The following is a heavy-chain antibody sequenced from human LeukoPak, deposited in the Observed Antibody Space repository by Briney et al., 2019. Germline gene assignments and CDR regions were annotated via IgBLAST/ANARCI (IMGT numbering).Heavy chain of an antibody. CDR3: ARSGGSSSWYASGFGY. CDR1: GFTFSSYA. CDR2: ISGSGGST. D-gene: IGHD6-13*01. V-gene: IGHV3-23*01. Sequence: GGSLRLSCAASGFTFSSYAMSWVRQAPGKGLEWVSAISGSGGSTYYADSVKGRFTISRDNSKNTLYLQMNSLRAEDTAVYYCARSGGSSSWYASGFGYWGQGTLVTVSS. J-gene: IGHJ4*02.